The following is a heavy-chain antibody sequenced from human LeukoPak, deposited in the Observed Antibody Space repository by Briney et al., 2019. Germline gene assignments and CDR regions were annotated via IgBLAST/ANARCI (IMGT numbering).Heavy chain of an antibody. Sequence: PGGSLRLSCAASGFTFSRYGMQWVRQAPGKGLEGVAVISYDGSNKYYADSVKGRFTISRDNSKNTLYLQMNSLRAEDTAVYYCAKVRGQYSSSWYTRYYYYYGMDVWGKGTTVTVSS. J-gene: IGHJ6*04. CDR3: AKVRGQYSSSWYTRYYYYYGMDV. V-gene: IGHV3-30*18. CDR2: ISYDGSNK. CDR1: GFTFSRYG. D-gene: IGHD6-13*01.